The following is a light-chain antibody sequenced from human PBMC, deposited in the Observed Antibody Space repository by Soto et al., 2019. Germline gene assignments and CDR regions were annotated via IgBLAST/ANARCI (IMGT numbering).Light chain of an antibody. CDR3: QQYKNWPLIT. J-gene: IGKJ5*01. CDR1: HTISSSY. V-gene: IGKV3-15*01. Sequence: EIVLTQSPGTLSLSPGERATLSCRASHTISSSYLAWYQHKPGQAPGLLVYGASTRATGIPARFSGSGSGTEFTLTVSSLQSEDFAVYYCQQYKNWPLITFGQGTRLEIK. CDR2: GAS.